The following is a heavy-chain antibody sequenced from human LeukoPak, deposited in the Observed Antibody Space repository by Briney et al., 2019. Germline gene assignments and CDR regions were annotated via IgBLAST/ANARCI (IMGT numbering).Heavy chain of an antibody. D-gene: IGHD3-10*01. CDR1: GGSISSSPYY. CDR2: IYTSGNT. V-gene: IGHV4-61*02. J-gene: IGHJ4*02. Sequence: PSETLSLTCTVSGGSISSSPYYWIWIRQPAGKGLEWIGRIYTSGNTNYNPSLKSRVTMSVDTSKNQLFLKLTSVTAADTAVYYCARGGWISGGELPFDYWGQGTLVTVSS. CDR3: ARGGWISGGELPFDY.